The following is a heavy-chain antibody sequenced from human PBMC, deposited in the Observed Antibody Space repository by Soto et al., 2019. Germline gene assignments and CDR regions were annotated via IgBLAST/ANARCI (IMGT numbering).Heavy chain of an antibody. V-gene: IGHV1-58*01. J-gene: IGHJ6*02. CDR3: ARDRPDCSSTSCLLYYYYYGMDV. CDR1: GFTFTSSA. Sequence: SVKVSCKASGFTFTSSAVQWVRQARGQRLEWIRWIVVGSGNTSYAQKFQGRVTMTRDTSTSTVYMELSSLRSEDTAVYYCARDRPDCSSTSCLLYYYYYGMDVWGQGTTVTVSS. CDR2: IVVGSGNT. D-gene: IGHD2-2*01.